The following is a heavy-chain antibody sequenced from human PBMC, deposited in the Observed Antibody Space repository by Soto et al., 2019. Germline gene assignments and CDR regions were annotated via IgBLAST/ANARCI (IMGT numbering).Heavy chain of an antibody. CDR3: ARRPSPKQQLVRGWFDS. D-gene: IGHD6-13*01. CDR1: GGTFSSYA. V-gene: IGHV1-69*13. CDR2: IIPIFGTA. J-gene: IGHJ5*01. Sequence: ASVKVSCKASGGTFSSYAISWVRQAPGQGLEWMGGIIPIFGTANYAQKFQGRVTITADESTSTAYMELSSLRSEDTAVYYCARRPSPKQQLVRGWFDSWGQGSLVTISS.